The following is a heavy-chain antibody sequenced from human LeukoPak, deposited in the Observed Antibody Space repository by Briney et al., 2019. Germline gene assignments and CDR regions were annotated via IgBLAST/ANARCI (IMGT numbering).Heavy chain of an antibody. J-gene: IGHJ4*02. Sequence: GAPVKVSCKASGYTFTSYGISWVRQAPGQGLEWMGWISAYNGNTNYAQKLQGRVTMTRDTCTSTAYMELRSLRSDDTAVYYCARGPRTGYVDYWGQGTLVTVSS. CDR1: GYTFTSYG. D-gene: IGHD3/OR15-3a*01. V-gene: IGHV1-18*01. CDR3: ARGPRTGYVDY. CDR2: ISAYNGNT.